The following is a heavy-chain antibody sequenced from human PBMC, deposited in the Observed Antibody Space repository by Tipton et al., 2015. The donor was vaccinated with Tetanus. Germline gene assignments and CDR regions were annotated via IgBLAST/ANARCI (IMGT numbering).Heavy chain of an antibody. CDR2: LHSSGNT. CDR3: ARLPTGYPNWVDP. CDR1: DGSISSGSYS. Sequence: TLSLTCTVSDGSISSGSYSWGWIRLSPGTGLEWIGTLHSSGNTYYNPSLQSRVTIFVDTSKNQFSLSLTSVTAADTAVYYCARLPTGYPNWVDPWGQGTLVTVSS. V-gene: IGHV4-39*01. J-gene: IGHJ5*02. D-gene: IGHD6-25*01.